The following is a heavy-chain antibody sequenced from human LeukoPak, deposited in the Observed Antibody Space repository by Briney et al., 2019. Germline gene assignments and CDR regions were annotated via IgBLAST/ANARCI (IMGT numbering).Heavy chain of an antibody. V-gene: IGHV3-23*01. Sequence: PGGSLRLSCAASGFTFSSYSMNWVRQAPGKGLEWVSAISGSGGSTYYADSVKGRFTISRDNSKNTLYLQMNSLRAEDTAVYYCAKAAGTSSREYYYYYGMDVWGQGTTVTVSS. CDR1: GFTFSSYS. CDR3: AKAAGTSSREYYYYYGMDV. CDR2: ISGSGGST. D-gene: IGHD2-2*01. J-gene: IGHJ6*02.